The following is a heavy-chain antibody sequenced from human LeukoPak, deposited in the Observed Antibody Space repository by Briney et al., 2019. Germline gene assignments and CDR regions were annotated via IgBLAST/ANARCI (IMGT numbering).Heavy chain of an antibody. CDR2: IGSSDGRT. Sequence: GGSLRLSYAASGFAFSSFAMNWVRQAPGKGLEWVSRIGSSDGRTYYANSVRGRFTISRDNPKNTLYLQMNSLRDDDTAVYYCANPWGSGWYFDLWGRGTLVTVSS. V-gene: IGHV3-23*01. CDR1: GFAFSSFA. D-gene: IGHD7-27*01. J-gene: IGHJ2*01. CDR3: ANPWGSGWYFDL.